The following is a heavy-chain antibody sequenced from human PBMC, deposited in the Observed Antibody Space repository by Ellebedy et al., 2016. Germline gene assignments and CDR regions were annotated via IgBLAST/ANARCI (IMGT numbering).Heavy chain of an antibody. CDR3: AKLGRIQWELISPFDY. D-gene: IGHD1-26*01. CDR2: ISSSSSYI. V-gene: IGHV3-21*04. J-gene: IGHJ4*02. Sequence: GGSLRLSCAASGFTFSSYSMNWVRQAPGKGLEWVSSISSSSSYIYYADSVKGRFTISRDNAKNSLYLQMNSLRAEDTAVYYCAKLGRIQWELISPFDYWGQGTLVTVSS. CDR1: GFTFSSYS.